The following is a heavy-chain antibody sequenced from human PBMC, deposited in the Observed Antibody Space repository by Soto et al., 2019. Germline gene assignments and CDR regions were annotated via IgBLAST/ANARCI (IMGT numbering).Heavy chain of an antibody. J-gene: IGHJ4*02. CDR1: GGSISSYY. CDR2: IYYSGST. V-gene: IGHV4-59*08. D-gene: IGHD4-17*01. CDR3: ARGYGDYVLDY. Sequence: PSETLSLTCTVSGGSISSYYWIWIRQPPGKGLEWIGYIYYSGSTNYNPSLKSRVTISVDTSKNQFSLKLSSVTAADTAVYYCARGYGDYVLDYWGQGTLVTSPQ.